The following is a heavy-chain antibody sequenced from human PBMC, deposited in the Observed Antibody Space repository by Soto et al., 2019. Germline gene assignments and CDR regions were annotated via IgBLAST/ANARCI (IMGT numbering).Heavy chain of an antibody. D-gene: IGHD5-18*01. CDR3: ARQSGYSYGS. CDR1: GGSISSSSYY. J-gene: IGHJ4*02. Sequence: SETLSLTCTVSGGSISSSSYYWGWIRQPPGKGLEWIGSIYYSGSTYYNPSLKSRVTISVDTSKNQFSLKLSSVTAADTAVYYCARQSGYSYGSWAQGTLVTVSS. V-gene: IGHV4-39*01. CDR2: IYYSGST.